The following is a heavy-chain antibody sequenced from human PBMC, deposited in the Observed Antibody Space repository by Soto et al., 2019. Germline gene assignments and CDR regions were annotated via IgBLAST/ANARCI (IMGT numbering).Heavy chain of an antibody. V-gene: IGHV3-48*01. D-gene: IGHD3-3*01. Sequence: SLRLSCAASGFTFGSYSMNWVRQAPGKGLEWVSYISSSSSTTYYADSVKGRFTISRGNAKNSLYLQMNSLRAEDTAVYYCARVASDYDFWSGDYYYYYYMDVWGKGTTVTVSS. CDR1: GFTFGSYS. CDR3: ARVASDYDFWSGDYYYYYYMDV. CDR2: ISSSSSTT. J-gene: IGHJ6*03.